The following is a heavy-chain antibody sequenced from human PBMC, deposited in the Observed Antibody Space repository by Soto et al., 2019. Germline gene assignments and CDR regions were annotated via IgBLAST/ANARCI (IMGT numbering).Heavy chain of an antibody. CDR2: IYHSGST. V-gene: IGHV4-30-2*01. CDR1: GGSISSGGYS. CDR3: ARWVRIAAAGYNWFDP. Sequence: SETLSLTCAVSGGSISSGGYSWSWIRQPPGKGLEWIGYIYHSGSTYYNPSLKSRVTISVDRSKNQFSLKLSSVTAADTAVYYCARWVRIAAAGYNWFDPWGQGTLVTVSS. D-gene: IGHD6-13*01. J-gene: IGHJ5*02.